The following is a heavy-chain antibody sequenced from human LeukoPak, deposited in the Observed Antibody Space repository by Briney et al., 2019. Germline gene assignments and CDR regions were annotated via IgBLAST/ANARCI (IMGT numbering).Heavy chain of an antibody. CDR3: AKAPGYYSYFDY. Sequence: GGSLRLSCAASGFSFDDYAMHWVRQAPGKGLEWVSGISWNSGSIGYADSVKGRFTISRDNAKNSLYLQMDSLRAEDTALYYCAKAPGYYSYFDYWGQGTMVTVSS. CDR2: ISWNSGSI. CDR1: GFSFDDYA. D-gene: IGHD3-22*01. J-gene: IGHJ4*02. V-gene: IGHV3-9*01.